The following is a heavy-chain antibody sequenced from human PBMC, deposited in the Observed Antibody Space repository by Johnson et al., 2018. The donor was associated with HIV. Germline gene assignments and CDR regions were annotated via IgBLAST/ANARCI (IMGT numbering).Heavy chain of an antibody. J-gene: IGHJ3*02. V-gene: IGHV3-13*01. Sequence: VQLVESGGGLVQPGGSLRLSCAASGFTFSSYDMHWVRQATGKGLEWVSAIGTAGDTYYPGSVKGRFTLSRENAKNSLYLQMNSLRAGDTAVYYCAKGRVVVAATEAFDIWGQGTMVTVSS. D-gene: IGHD2-15*01. CDR2: IGTAGDT. CDR3: AKGRVVVAATEAFDI. CDR1: GFTFSSYD.